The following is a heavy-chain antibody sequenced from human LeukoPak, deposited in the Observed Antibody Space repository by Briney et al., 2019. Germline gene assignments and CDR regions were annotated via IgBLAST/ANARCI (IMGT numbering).Heavy chain of an antibody. CDR3: ARGGDYGDLRYFDY. V-gene: IGHV4-39*01. J-gene: IGHJ4*02. D-gene: IGHD4-17*01. CDR1: GGSISSSGYS. CDR2: IYYGGST. Sequence: SETLSLTCTVSGGSISSSGYSWGWIRQPPGKGLEWIGSIYYGGSTDYNPSLKSRVTISVDTSKNQFSLKLSSVTAADTAVYYCARGGDYGDLRYFDYWGQGTLVTVSS.